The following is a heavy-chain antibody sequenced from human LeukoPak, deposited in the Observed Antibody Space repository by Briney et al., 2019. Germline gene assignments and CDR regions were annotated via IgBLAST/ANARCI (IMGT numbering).Heavy chain of an antibody. CDR1: GFTFSSYW. Sequence: GGSLRLSCAASGFTFSSYWMSWVRQAPGKGLEWVSAIRGSGDKTYSADSVKGRFTISRDNSKNTLYLQMNSLRADDTAIYFCAKDQWELRVSYYFDNWGQGTLVTVSS. V-gene: IGHV3-23*01. J-gene: IGHJ4*02. CDR3: AKDQWELRVSYYFDN. D-gene: IGHD1-26*01. CDR2: IRGSGDKT.